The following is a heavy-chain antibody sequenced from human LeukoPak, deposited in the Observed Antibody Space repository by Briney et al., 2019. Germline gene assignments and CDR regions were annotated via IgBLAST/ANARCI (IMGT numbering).Heavy chain of an antibody. CDR3: ARVTYSSSWSPDYYYYMDV. Sequence: SVKVSCKASGGTFSSYAISWVRQAPGQGLEWMGGIIPIFGTADYAQKFQGRVTITADESTSTAYMELSSLRSEDTAVYYCARVTYSSSWSPDYYYYMDVWGKGTTVTVSS. CDR2: IIPIFGTA. D-gene: IGHD6-13*01. V-gene: IGHV1-69*01. J-gene: IGHJ6*03. CDR1: GGTFSSYA.